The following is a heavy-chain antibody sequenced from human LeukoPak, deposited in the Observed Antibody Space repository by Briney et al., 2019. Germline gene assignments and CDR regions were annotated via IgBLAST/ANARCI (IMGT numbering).Heavy chain of an antibody. D-gene: IGHD3-10*01. CDR2: IDTRGSP. CDR1: GRSISSGSYC. CDR3: SRDRWGEGFGEFYYMDV. J-gene: IGHJ6*03. V-gene: IGHV4-61*02. Sequence: SQTLSLTCPVSGRSISSGSYCCSWIREPAWKGLDWFARIDTRGSPRYNPSPRTRFAISVDTFNNQFSLKLNSVAAADTAVYYCSRDRWGEGFGEFYYMDVWGKGTTVTISS.